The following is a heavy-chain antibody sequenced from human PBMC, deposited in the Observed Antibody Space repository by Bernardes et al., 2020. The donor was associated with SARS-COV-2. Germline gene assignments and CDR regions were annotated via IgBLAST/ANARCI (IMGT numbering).Heavy chain of an antibody. CDR1: GFTFSSYD. D-gene: IGHD3-22*01. V-gene: IGHV3-13*01. J-gene: IGHJ4*02. CDR3: ASGPYDHDGTAYSAIDY. CDR2: IGTAGDT. Sequence: GGSLRLSCAASGFTFSSYDMHWVRQATGKGLEWVSAIGTAGDTYYTDSVKGRFTISRHISENTLYLHMNSLRSEDTAVYYCASGPYDHDGTAYSAIDYWGQGILVTVSS.